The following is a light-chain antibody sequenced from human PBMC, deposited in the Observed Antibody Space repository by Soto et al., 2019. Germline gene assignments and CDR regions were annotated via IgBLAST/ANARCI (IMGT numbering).Light chain of an antibody. CDR2: GAS. Sequence: DIVMTHSPATLSVSPWEIATLSCKASQSVGRNLAWYQHKPGQTPRLLIYGASNRATGVPARFSGSGSETEFTLTISSLQSEDFAVYYCQQYNDWPWTFGQGTKVDIK. CDR1: QSVGRN. CDR3: QQYNDWPWT. V-gene: IGKV3D-15*01. J-gene: IGKJ1*01.